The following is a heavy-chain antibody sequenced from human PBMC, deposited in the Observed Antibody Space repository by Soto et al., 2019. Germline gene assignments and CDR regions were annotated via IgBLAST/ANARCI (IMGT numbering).Heavy chain of an antibody. J-gene: IGHJ3*02. V-gene: IGHV4-31*03. CDR3: ASGGAVIIGAFDI. CDR1: GGSISSGCYY. D-gene: IGHD3-3*01. CDR2: IYYSGST. Sequence: QVQLQESGPGLVKPSQTLSLTCTVSGGSISSGCYYWSWIRQHHGKGLEWIGYIYYSGSTYYNPSLERRVTVSVDPFRNQFSRKLSSVAEADTAVYYCASGGAVIIGAFDIWGQGTMVTDSS.